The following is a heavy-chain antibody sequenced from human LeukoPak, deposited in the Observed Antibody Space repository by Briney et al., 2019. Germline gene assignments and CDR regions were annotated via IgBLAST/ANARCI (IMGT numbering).Heavy chain of an antibody. J-gene: IGHJ3*02. CDR3: ARHSRFGYYELTDAFDI. CDR2: IYPGDSDT. CDR1: GYSFTSYW. Sequence: GESLKISCKASGYSFTSYWIGWVRQMPGKGLEWVGIIYPGDSDTRYSPSFQGQVTISADKSISTAYLQWSSLKASDTAMYYCARHSRFGYYELTDAFDIWGQGTMVTVSS. V-gene: IGHV5-51*01. D-gene: IGHD3-22*01.